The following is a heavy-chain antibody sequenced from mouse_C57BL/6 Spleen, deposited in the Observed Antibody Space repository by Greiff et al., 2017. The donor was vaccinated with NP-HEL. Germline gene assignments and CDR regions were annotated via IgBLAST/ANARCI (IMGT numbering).Heavy chain of an antibody. D-gene: IGHD1-1*01. CDR3: ARANYGSSWFAY. CDR2: INYDGSST. J-gene: IGHJ3*01. CDR1: GFTFSDYY. Sequence: EVQRVESEGGLVQPGSSMKLSCTASGFTFSDYYMAWVRQVPEKGLEWVANINYDGSSTYYLDSLKSRFIISGDNAKNILYLQMSSLKSEDTATYYCARANYGSSWFAYWGQGTLVTVSA. V-gene: IGHV5-16*01.